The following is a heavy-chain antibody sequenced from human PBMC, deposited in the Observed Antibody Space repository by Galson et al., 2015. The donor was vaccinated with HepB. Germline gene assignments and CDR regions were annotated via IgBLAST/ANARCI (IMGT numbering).Heavy chain of an antibody. D-gene: IGHD5-12*01. Sequence: SLRLSCAASGFTFSSYAMSWVRQAPGKGLEWVSAISGSGGSTYYADSVKGRFTISRDNSKNTLYLQMNSLRAEDTAVYYCARSIVATIRAIGYWGQRTLVTVSS. CDR1: GFTFSSYA. V-gene: IGHV3-23*01. CDR3: ARSIVATIRAIGY. CDR2: ISGSGGST. J-gene: IGHJ4*02.